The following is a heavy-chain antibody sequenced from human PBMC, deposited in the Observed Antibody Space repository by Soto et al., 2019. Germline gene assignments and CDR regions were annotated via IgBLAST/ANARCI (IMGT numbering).Heavy chain of an antibody. Sequence: ASVKVSCKXSGYTFTGYYIHWVRQAPGQGLEWMGWINPNSGGTNYAQKFQGRATMTRDTSISTAYMELSRLRSDDTAVYYCARVMTTGFYYYYGMDVWGQGATVTVSS. CDR3: ARVMTTGFYYYYGMDV. CDR2: INPNSGGT. J-gene: IGHJ6*02. V-gene: IGHV1-2*02. CDR1: GYTFTGYY. D-gene: IGHD4-4*01.